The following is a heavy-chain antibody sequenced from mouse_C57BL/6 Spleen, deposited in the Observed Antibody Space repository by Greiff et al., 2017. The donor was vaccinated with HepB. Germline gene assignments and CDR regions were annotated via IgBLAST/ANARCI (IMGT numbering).Heavy chain of an antibody. CDR2: IYPSDSET. Sequence: VQLQQPGAELVRPGSSVKLSCKASGYTFTSYWMDWVKQRPGQGLEWIGNIYPSDSETHYNQKFKDKATLTVDKSSSTAYMQLSSLTSEDSAVYYCARSVDGYLAWFAYWGQGTLVTVSA. CDR1: GYTFTSYW. CDR3: ARSVDGYLAWFAY. V-gene: IGHV1-61*01. J-gene: IGHJ3*01. D-gene: IGHD2-3*01.